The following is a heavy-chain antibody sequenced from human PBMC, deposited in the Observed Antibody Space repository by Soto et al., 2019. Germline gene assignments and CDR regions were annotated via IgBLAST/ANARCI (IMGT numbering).Heavy chain of an antibody. D-gene: IGHD3-3*01. CDR2: INHSGST. V-gene: IGHV4-34*01. CDR1: GGSFSGYY. CDR3: ARGRYDFWSGYYSPLGWFDP. Sequence: QVQLQQWGAGLLKPSETLSLTCAVYGGSFSGYYWSWIRQPPGKGLEWIGEINHSGSTNYNPSLKSRVPISVDTSKNQFSLKLSSVTAADTAVYYCARGRYDFWSGYYSPLGWFDPWGQGTLVTVSS. J-gene: IGHJ5*02.